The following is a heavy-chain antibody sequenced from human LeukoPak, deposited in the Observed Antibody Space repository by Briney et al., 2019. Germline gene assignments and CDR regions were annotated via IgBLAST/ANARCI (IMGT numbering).Heavy chain of an antibody. J-gene: IGHJ6*03. D-gene: IGHD5-18*01. CDR3: ARKGYSYGYASRAYYYMDV. CDR2: ISAYNGNT. Sequence: ASVKVSCKASGYTFTSYDINWVRQATGQGLEWMGWISAYNGNTNYAQKLQGRVTMTTDTSTSTAYMELRSLRSDDTAVYYCARKGYSYGYASRAYYYMDVWGKGTTVTVSS. V-gene: IGHV1-18*01. CDR1: GYTFTSYD.